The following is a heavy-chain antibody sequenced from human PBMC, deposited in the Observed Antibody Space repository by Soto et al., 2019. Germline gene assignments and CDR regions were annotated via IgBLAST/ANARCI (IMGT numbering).Heavy chain of an antibody. CDR2: ISGSGGST. CDR3: AKAPTIFGVAAGGMDV. CDR1: GFTSSGNA. Sequence: GGSLRPSCPASGFTSSGNAMSWVRPAPGKGLEWVSAISGSGGSTYYADSVKGRFTISRDKSKNTLYLQMNSLRAEDTAVYYCAKAPTIFGVAAGGMDVWGQGTTVTVSS. J-gene: IGHJ6*02. V-gene: IGHV3-23*01. D-gene: IGHD3-3*01.